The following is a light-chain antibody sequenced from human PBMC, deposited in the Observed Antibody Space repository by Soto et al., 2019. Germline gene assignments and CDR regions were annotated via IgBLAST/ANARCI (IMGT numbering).Light chain of an antibody. CDR3: QQYGGSPRT. J-gene: IGKJ1*01. V-gene: IGKV3-15*01. Sequence: IVMTQSPVTLSVSPGERATLSCRASQSVSRKLVWYQQKPGQAPRLLIYDTSTRATGIPARFSGSESGTEFTITISRLEPEDCELYDGQQYGGSPRTFGQGTKVDIK. CDR2: DTS. CDR1: QSVSRK.